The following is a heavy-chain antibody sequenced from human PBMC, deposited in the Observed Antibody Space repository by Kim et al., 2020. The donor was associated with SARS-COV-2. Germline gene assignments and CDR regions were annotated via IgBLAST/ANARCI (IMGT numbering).Heavy chain of an antibody. V-gene: IGHV3-23*01. D-gene: IGHD6-19*01. CDR3: AKAIARGWYHDY. Sequence: YYADSVKGRFTISRDNSKNTLYLQMNSLRAEDTAVYYCAKAIARGWYHDYWGQGTLVTVSS. J-gene: IGHJ4*02.